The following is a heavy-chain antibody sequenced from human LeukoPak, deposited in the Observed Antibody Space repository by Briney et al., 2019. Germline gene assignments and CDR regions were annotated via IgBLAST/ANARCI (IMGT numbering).Heavy chain of an antibody. CDR2: IYHSGHT. Sequence: SETLSLTCTVSGGSISSYYWSWIRQPPGKGLEWIGYIYHSGHTNYNPSLKSRVTISVDTSKNQFSLKLSSVTAADTAVYYCASSTGSYYYHYGMDVWGQGTTVTVSS. J-gene: IGHJ6*02. D-gene: IGHD1-26*01. CDR3: ASSTGSYYYHYGMDV. V-gene: IGHV4-59*01. CDR1: GGSISSYY.